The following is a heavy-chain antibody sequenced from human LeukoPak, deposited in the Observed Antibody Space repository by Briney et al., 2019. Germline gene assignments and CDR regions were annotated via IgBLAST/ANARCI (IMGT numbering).Heavy chain of an antibody. CDR1: GFTFSSYE. D-gene: IGHD2-15*01. V-gene: IGHV3-48*03. CDR2: ISSSGSTI. CDR3: ARGVVTVEGFDY. J-gene: IGHJ4*02. Sequence: PGGSLRLSCAASGFTFSSYEMNWLRQAPGKGLEWVSYISSSGSTIYYADSVKGRFTISRDNAKNSLYLQMNSLRAEDTAVYYCARGVVTVEGFDYWGQGTLVTVSS.